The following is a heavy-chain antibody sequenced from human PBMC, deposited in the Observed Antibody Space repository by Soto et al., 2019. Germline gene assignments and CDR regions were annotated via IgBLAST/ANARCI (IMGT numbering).Heavy chain of an antibody. J-gene: IGHJ4*02. V-gene: IGHV2-26*01. CDR1: GFSLSNARMG. CDR2: IFSKDEK. Sequence: QVTLKESGPVLVKPTETLTLTCTVSGFSLSNARMGVSWIRQPPGKALEWLAHIFSKDEKSYSTSLKSRLTRSKDTSKSQVVLTMTNIDPVDTARYYCARIPRGFLTYYFDFWGQGTLVTVSS. D-gene: IGHD2-21*01. CDR3: ARIPRGFLTYYFDF.